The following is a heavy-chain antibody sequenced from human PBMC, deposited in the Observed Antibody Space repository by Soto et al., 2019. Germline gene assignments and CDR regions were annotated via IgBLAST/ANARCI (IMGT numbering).Heavy chain of an antibody. CDR2: ISGSGGNT. CDR3: ARHSAGDQVGYNWFDP. CDR1: GFTFSTYA. D-gene: IGHD1-26*01. V-gene: IGHV3-23*01. J-gene: IGHJ5*02. Sequence: EVQLLESAGGLVQPGKSLRLSCATSGFTFSTYAMSWVRQAPGKGLEWVSTISGSGGNTYYADSVKGRCTISRDNSKNKLSLQMNSPKAEATAIFDCARHSAGDQVGYNWFDPWGHGTLFVVSA.